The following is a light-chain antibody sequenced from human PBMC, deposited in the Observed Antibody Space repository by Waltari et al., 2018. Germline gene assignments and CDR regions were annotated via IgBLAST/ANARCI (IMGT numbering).Light chain of an antibody. CDR2: QIS. J-gene: IGKJ4*01. Sequence: EIVLTQTPLSLSTIVGRPASISCRSSESLVHKNGKTFLSWLHQRPGQPPRLLIHQISDRFSGVPDRFSGSGAGTHFTLEISRVEPEDVGIYYCMQARQFPVTFGGGTKVDI. V-gene: IGKV2-24*01. CDR1: ESLVHKNGKTF. CDR3: MQARQFPVT.